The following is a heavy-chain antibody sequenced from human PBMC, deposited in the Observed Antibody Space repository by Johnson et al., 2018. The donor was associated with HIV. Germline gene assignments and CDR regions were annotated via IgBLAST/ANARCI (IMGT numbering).Heavy chain of an antibody. CDR2: IYSGGST. CDR1: GFTFSSYG. D-gene: IGHD1-1*01. J-gene: IGHJ3*01. Sequence: QVQLVESGGGVFQPGRSLRLSCAASGFTFSSYGMHWVRQAPGKGLEWVAVIYSGGSTYYADSVKGRFTISRDNSKNTLYLQMNSLGAEDTAVYYCAIPYNYEAGAYPWGQGTIVTVSS. CDR3: AIPYNYEAGAYP. V-gene: IGHV3-NL1*01.